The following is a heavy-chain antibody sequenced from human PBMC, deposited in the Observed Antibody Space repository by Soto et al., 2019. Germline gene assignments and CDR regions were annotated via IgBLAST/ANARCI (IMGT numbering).Heavy chain of an antibody. Sequence: PGESLKISCKGSGYSFTSYWIGWVRQMPGKGLEWMGIIYPGDSDTRYSPSFQGQVTISADKSISTAYLQWSSLKASDTAMYYCARQGRYRNYYYDSSGFDYWGQGTLVTVSS. V-gene: IGHV5-51*01. CDR1: GYSFTSYW. J-gene: IGHJ4*02. CDR3: ARQGRYRNYYYDSSGFDY. CDR2: IYPGDSDT. D-gene: IGHD3-22*01.